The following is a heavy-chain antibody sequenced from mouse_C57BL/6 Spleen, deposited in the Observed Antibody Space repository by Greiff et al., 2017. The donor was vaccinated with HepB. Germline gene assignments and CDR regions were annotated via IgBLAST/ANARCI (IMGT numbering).Heavy chain of an antibody. D-gene: IGHD2-1*01. Sequence: DVMLVESGGGLVQPGGSLKLSCAASGFTFSDYYMYWVRQTPEKRLEWVAYISNGGGSTYYPDTVKGRFTISRDNAKNTLYLQMSRLKSEDTAMYYCARLGGYYGNYDWYVDVWGTGTTVTVSS. CDR1: GFTFSDYY. CDR3: ARLGGYYGNYDWYVDV. J-gene: IGHJ1*03. V-gene: IGHV5-12*01. CDR2: ISNGGGST.